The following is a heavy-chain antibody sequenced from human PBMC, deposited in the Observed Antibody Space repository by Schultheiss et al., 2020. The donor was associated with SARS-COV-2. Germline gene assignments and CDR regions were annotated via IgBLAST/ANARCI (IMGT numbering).Heavy chain of an antibody. CDR1: GFTFSSYS. J-gene: IGHJ4*02. Sequence: GGSLRLSCAASGFTFSSYSMNWVRQAPGKGLEWVGRIKSKTDGGTTDYAAPVKGRFTISRDDSKNTLYLQMNSLKTEDTAVYYCTTDPSVVVVAATTHDYWGQGTLVTVSS. V-gene: IGHV3-15*01. CDR2: IKSKTDGGTT. D-gene: IGHD2-15*01. CDR3: TTDPSVVVVAATTHDY.